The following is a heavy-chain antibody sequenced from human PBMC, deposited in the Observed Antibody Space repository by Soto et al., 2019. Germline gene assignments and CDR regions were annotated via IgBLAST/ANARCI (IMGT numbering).Heavy chain of an antibody. V-gene: IGHV1-2*04. CDR2: INPNSGGT. D-gene: IGHD3-22*01. Sequence: GASVKVSCKASGYTFTGYYMHWVRQAPGQGLEWMGWINPNSGGTNYAQKFQGWVTMTRDTSISTAYMELSRLRSDDTAVYYCAREEPYYYDSSGYGNWFDPWGQGTLVTVSS. J-gene: IGHJ5*02. CDR1: GYTFTGYY. CDR3: AREEPYYYDSSGYGNWFDP.